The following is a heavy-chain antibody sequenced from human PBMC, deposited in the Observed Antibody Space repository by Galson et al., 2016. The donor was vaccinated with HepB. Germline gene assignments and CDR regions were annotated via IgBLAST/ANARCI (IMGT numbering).Heavy chain of an antibody. CDR2: ISSSGSTK. CDR1: GITFSNYE. D-gene: IGHD3-10*01. CDR3: ASGLEGFDI. J-gene: IGHJ3*02. V-gene: IGHV3-48*03. Sequence: SLRLSCAGSGITFSNYEMIWVRQAPGKGLEWITYISSSGSTKYYADSVKGRFTVSRDNVKHSLSLQMNSLRAEDTAVYYCASGLEGFDIWGQVTLVTVSS.